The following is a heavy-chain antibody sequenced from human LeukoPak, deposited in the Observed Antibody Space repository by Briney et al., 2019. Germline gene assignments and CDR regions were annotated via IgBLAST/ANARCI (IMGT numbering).Heavy chain of an antibody. J-gene: IGHJ4*02. CDR1: GFSVSNYY. Sequence: GGSLRLSCEASGFSVSNYYMVWVRQPPGKGLECISYIPNDDSVIYYADSVRGRLSVSRDSAKNSLYLQMNSLRAEDTAVYYCARDPVTTIMRPGYFDYWGQGTLVTVSS. CDR3: ARDPVTTIMRPGYFDY. D-gene: IGHD5-12*01. V-gene: IGHV3-11*01. CDR2: IPNDDSVI.